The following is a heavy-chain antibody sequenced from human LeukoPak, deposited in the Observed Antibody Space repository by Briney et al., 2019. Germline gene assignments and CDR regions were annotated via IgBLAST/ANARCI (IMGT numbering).Heavy chain of an antibody. V-gene: IGHV3-9*01. Sequence: PGGSLRLSCAASGFTFDDYAMHWVRQAPGKGLEWVSVISWNSGSMGYADSVKGRFTISRDNAKNSLYLQMNSLRADDTALYYCAKGPWGDAFDIWGRGTVVTVSS. D-gene: IGHD7-27*01. CDR2: ISWNSGSM. CDR1: GFTFDDYA. CDR3: AKGPWGDAFDI. J-gene: IGHJ3*02.